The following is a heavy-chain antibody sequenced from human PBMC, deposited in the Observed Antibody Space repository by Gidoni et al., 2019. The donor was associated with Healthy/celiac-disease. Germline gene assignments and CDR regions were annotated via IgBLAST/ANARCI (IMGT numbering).Heavy chain of an antibody. CDR3: ARSSYLYYYDSSGYNYAGPPDY. V-gene: IGHV1-18*01. D-gene: IGHD3-22*01. Sequence: QVQLVQSGAEVKKPGASVKVSCKASGYTFTSYGISWVRQAPGQGLEWMGWISAYNGNTNYAQKLQGRVTMTTDTSTSTAYMELRSLRSDDTAVYYCARSSYLYYYDSSGYNYAGPPDYWGQGTLVTVSS. CDR2: ISAYNGNT. CDR1: GYTFTSYG. J-gene: IGHJ4*02.